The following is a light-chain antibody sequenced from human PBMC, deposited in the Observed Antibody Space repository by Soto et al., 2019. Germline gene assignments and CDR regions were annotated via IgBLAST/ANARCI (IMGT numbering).Light chain of an antibody. V-gene: IGLV1-44*01. CDR1: SSNIGSNT. J-gene: IGLJ1*01. Sequence: QSVLTQPPSASGTPGQRVTISCSGSSSNIGSNTVNWYQQLPGTAPKLLIYNNNQRPSGVPDRFSGSKSGTSASLAISGLQSEDEADYYCAAGDDSLNGLVFGTGTKLTV. CDR2: NNN. CDR3: AAGDDSLNGLV.